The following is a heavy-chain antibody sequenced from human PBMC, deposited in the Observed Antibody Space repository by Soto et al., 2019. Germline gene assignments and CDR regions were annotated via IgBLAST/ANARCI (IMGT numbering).Heavy chain of an antibody. CDR1: GGSISSGGYY. CDR3: ASYGSGSYYNRQYYFDY. D-gene: IGHD3-10*01. V-gene: IGHV4-31*03. CDR2: IYYSGST. J-gene: IGHJ4*02. Sequence: SETLSLTCTVSGGSISSGGYYWSWIRQHPGKGLEWIGYIYYSGSTYYNPSLKSRVTISVDTSKNQFSLKLSSVTAADTAVYYCASYGSGSYYNRQYYFDYWGQGTLVTVSS.